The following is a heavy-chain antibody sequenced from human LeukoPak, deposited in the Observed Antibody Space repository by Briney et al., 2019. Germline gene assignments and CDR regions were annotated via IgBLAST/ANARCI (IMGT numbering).Heavy chain of an antibody. D-gene: IGHD6-19*01. J-gene: IGHJ4*02. CDR2: ISYDGSNK. Sequence: PGGSLRLSCAASGFTFSSYAMHWVRQAPGKGLEWVAVISYDGSNKYYADSVKGRFTISRDNSKNTLYLRMNSLRAEDTAVYYCARNTPGIAVAFDYWGQGTLVTVSS. CDR3: ARNTPGIAVAFDY. CDR1: GFTFSSYA. V-gene: IGHV3-30-3*01.